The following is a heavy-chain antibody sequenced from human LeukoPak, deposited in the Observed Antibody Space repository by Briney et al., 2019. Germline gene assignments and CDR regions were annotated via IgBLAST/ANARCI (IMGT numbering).Heavy chain of an antibody. CDR3: ARDPGYSTHYFDY. Sequence: GGSLRLSCAASGFTFSTYAMSWVRQAPGKGLEWVSTVSTSGGSTYYADSVKGRFTISRDNSKNTVYLQMNSLRVEDTVVYYCARDPGYSTHYFDYWGQGTLVIVSS. J-gene: IGHJ4*02. CDR2: VSTSGGST. D-gene: IGHD2-8*01. CDR1: GFTFSTYA. V-gene: IGHV3-23*01.